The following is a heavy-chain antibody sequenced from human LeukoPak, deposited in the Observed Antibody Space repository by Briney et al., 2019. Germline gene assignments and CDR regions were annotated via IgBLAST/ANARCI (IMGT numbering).Heavy chain of an antibody. CDR1: GYTFTSYD. Sequence: ASVKVSCKASGYTFTSYDINWVRQATGQGLEWMGWMNPNSGNTGYAQKFQGRVTMTRNTSISTAYMELSSLRSEDTAVYYCAREGSTMVRGVIINYYGMDVWGQGTTVTASS. D-gene: IGHD3-10*01. J-gene: IGHJ6*02. V-gene: IGHV1-8*01. CDR2: MNPNSGNT. CDR3: AREGSTMVRGVIINYYGMDV.